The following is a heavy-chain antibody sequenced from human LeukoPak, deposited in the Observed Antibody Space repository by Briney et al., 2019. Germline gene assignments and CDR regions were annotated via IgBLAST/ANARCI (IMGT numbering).Heavy chain of an antibody. Sequence: PSETLSLTCTVSGGSISSYYWSWIRQPAGKGLEWIGRIYTSGSTNYNPSLKSRVSMSVDTSKNQFSLKLSSVTAADTAVYYCARDQVDTAMVTVYFDYWGQGTLVTVSS. V-gene: IGHV4-4*07. J-gene: IGHJ4*02. CDR3: ARDQVDTAMVTVYFDY. CDR2: IYTSGST. D-gene: IGHD5-18*01. CDR1: GGSISSYY.